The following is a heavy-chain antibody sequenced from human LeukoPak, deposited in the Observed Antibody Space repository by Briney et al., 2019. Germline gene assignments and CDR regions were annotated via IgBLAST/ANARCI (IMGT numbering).Heavy chain of an antibody. CDR3: ARRHEGYCSGGSCYWFDP. J-gene: IGHJ5*02. CDR2: IYPGDSDT. V-gene: IGHV5-51*01. D-gene: IGHD2-15*01. CDR1: GYSFTSYR. Sequence: GESLKISCKGSGYSFTSYRIGWVRQMPGKGLEWMGIIYPGDSDTRYSPSFQGQVTISADKSISTAYLQWSSLKASDTAMYYCARRHEGYCSGGSCYWFDPWGQGTLVTVSS.